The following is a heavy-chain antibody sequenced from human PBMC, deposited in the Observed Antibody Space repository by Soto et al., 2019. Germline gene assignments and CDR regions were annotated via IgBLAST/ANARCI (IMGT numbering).Heavy chain of an antibody. Sequence: ASVKVSCKASGXTFTSYGISWVRQAPGQGLEWMGWISAYNGNTNYAQKLQGRVTMTTDTSTSTAYMELRSLRSDDTAVYYCARDLRYYDSSGLYYGMDVWGQGTTVTVSS. D-gene: IGHD3-22*01. CDR1: GXTFTSYG. CDR2: ISAYNGNT. V-gene: IGHV1-18*01. J-gene: IGHJ6*02. CDR3: ARDLRYYDSSGLYYGMDV.